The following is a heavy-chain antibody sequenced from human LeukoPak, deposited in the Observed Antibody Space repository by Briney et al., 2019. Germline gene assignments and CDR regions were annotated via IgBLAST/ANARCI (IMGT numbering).Heavy chain of an antibody. V-gene: IGHV4-59*01. Sequence: SETLSLTCTVSGGSISSYYWSWIRQPPGKGLEWIGYIYYSGSTNYNPSLKSRVTISVDTSKNQFSLKLSSVTAADTAVYYCARIRLRGRFDPWGQGTLVTVSS. D-gene: IGHD2-15*01. CDR2: IYYSGST. CDR1: GGSISSYY. J-gene: IGHJ5*02. CDR3: ARIRLRGRFDP.